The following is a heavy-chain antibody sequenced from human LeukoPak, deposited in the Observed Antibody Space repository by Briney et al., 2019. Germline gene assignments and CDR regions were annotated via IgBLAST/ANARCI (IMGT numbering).Heavy chain of an antibody. Sequence: GGSLRLSCAASGFTFSSYEMNWVRQAPAKGLEWVSAISGSAINTYYADSVKGRFTISRDNSMNTLYLQMNSLRAEDTAVYYCATDGRRRGFDHWGQGTLVTVSS. CDR3: ATDGRRRGFDH. CDR1: GFTFSSYE. D-gene: IGHD2-15*01. V-gene: IGHV3-23*01. J-gene: IGHJ4*02. CDR2: ISGSAINT.